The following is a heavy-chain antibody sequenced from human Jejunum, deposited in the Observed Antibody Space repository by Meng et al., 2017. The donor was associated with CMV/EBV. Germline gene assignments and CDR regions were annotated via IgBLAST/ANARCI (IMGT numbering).Heavy chain of an antibody. Sequence: ASGFTFDTYGMHWVRQAPGKGLEWVANINQDGRVKYYGDSVKGRFTASRDNAKNLLYLEMNSLRAEDTAVYYCARIGYTSSSEDFWGQGTLVTVSS. CDR2: INQDGRVK. J-gene: IGHJ4*02. V-gene: IGHV3-7*01. CDR3: ARIGYTSSSEDF. CDR1: GFTFDTYG. D-gene: IGHD6-6*01.